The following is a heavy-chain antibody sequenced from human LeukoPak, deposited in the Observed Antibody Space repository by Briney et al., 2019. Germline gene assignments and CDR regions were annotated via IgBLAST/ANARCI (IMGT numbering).Heavy chain of an antibody. CDR2: FDPEDGET. CDR1: GYTLTELS. D-gene: IGHD3-22*01. V-gene: IGHV1-24*01. CDR3: ATTGMLSGYDSQTRDYYDSSGYWYYFDY. Sequence: ASVKVSCKVSGYTLTELSMHWVRQAPGKGLEWMGGFDPEDGETIYTQKFQGRVTMTEDTSTDTAYMELSSLRSEDTAVYYCATTGMLSGYDSQTRDYYDSSGYWYYFDYWGQGTLVTVSS. J-gene: IGHJ4*02.